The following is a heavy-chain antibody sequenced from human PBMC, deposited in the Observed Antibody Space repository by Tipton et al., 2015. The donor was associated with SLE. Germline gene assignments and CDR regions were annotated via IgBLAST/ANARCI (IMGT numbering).Heavy chain of an antibody. J-gene: IGHJ6*02. Sequence: SLRLSCAASGFTFRSYDMNWVRQAPGKGLEWVSAISGSGGSTYYADSVKGRFTISRDNSKNTLYLQMNSLRAEDTAIYYCAETRAIVVLIYYYDMDVWGQGTTVTVSS. V-gene: IGHV3-23*01. D-gene: IGHD3-22*01. CDR2: ISGSGGST. CDR3: AETRAIVVLIYYYDMDV. CDR1: GFTFRSYD.